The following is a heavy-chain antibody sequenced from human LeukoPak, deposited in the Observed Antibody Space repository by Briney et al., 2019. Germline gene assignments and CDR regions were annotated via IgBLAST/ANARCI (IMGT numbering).Heavy chain of an antibody. CDR1: GFTFSSYW. V-gene: IGHV3-21*01. CDR3: ARGTLNIPGEHGAFDY. D-gene: IGHD1-14*01. CDR2: IGTSSSYI. Sequence: GGSLRLSCAASGFTFSSYWMNWVRQAPGKGLEWVSSIGTSSSYIHYADSVKGRFTISRDNAKNSLYLQMNSLRAEDTAVYYCARGTLNIPGEHGAFDYWGQGTLVTVSS. J-gene: IGHJ4*02.